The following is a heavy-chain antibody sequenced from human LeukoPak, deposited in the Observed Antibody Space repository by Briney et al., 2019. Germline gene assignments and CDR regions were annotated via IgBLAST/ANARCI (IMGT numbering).Heavy chain of an antibody. V-gene: IGHV3-30-3*01. CDR3: ARLGTWDIVVVPAGFDS. J-gene: IGHJ4*02. CDR1: GFTFSSYV. D-gene: IGHD2-2*01. CDR2: ISYDGSNK. Sequence: GGSLRLSCAASGFTFSSYVMHWVRQAPGKGLEWVAVISYDGSNKFYADSVKGRFTISRDNSKNTLYLQMNSLRAEDTAVYYCARLGTWDIVVVPAGFDSWGQGTLSPSPQ.